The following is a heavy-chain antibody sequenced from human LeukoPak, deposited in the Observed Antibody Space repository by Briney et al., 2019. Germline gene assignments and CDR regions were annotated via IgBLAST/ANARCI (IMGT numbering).Heavy chain of an antibody. CDR3: ARVYYSSSYDYWYFDL. J-gene: IGHJ2*01. V-gene: IGHV4-34*01. Sequence: SETLSLTCAVYGGSFSGYYWSWIRQPPGKGLEWIGEINHSGSTNYNPTLKSRVTISVDTTKNQFSLKLSSVTAADTAVYYCARVYYSSSYDYWYFDLWGRGTLVTVSS. D-gene: IGHD6-13*01. CDR2: INHSGST. CDR1: GGSFSGYY.